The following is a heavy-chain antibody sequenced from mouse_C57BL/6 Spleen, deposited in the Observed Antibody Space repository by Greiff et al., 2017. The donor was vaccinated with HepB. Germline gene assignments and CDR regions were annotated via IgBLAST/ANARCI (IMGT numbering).Heavy chain of an antibody. V-gene: IGHV1-69*01. CDR2: IDPSDSYT. CDR3: AIHYGSSFYWYFDV. Sequence: QVQLQQPGAELVMPGASVKLSCKASGYTFTSYWMHWVKQRPGQGLEWIGEIDPSDSYTNYNQKFKGKSTLTVDKSSSTAYMQLSSLTSENSAVYYCAIHYGSSFYWYFDVWGTGTTVTVSS. CDR1: GYTFTSYW. D-gene: IGHD1-1*01. J-gene: IGHJ1*03.